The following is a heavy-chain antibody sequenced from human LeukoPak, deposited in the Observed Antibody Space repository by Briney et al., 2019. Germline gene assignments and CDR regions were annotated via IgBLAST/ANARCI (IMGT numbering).Heavy chain of an antibody. CDR3: ARDYCSSTSCSGHAFDI. CDR2: INPNSGGT. J-gene: IGHJ3*02. V-gene: IGHV1-2*04. CDR1: GYTFTGYY. Sequence: ASVKVSCKASGYTFTGYYMHWVRQAPGQGLEWVGWINPNSGGTDYAQKFQGWVTMTRDTSISTAYMELSRLRSDDTAVYYCARDYCSSTSCSGHAFDIWGQGTMVTVSS. D-gene: IGHD2-2*01.